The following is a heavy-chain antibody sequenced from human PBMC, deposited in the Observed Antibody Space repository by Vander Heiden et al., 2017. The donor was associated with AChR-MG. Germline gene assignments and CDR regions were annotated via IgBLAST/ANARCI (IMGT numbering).Heavy chain of an antibody. CDR2: IWYDGSNK. CDR1: GFTFSSYG. V-gene: IGHV3-33*01. J-gene: IGHJ4*01. Sequence: QVQLVESGGGVVQPGRSLRLSCAASGFTFSSYGMHWVRQAPGKGLEWVAVIWYDGSNKYYADSVKGRFTISRDNSKNTLYLQMNSLRAEDTAVYYCARDRSSSWYNLIYWGHGTLVTVSS. CDR3: ARDRSSSWYNLIY. D-gene: IGHD6-13*01.